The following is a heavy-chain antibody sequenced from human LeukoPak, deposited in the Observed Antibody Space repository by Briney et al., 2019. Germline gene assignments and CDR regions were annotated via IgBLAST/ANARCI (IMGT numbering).Heavy chain of an antibody. V-gene: IGHV4-59*11. Sequence: PSETLSLTCTVSGGSISSHYWSWIRQPPGKGLEWIGYIYYSGSTNYNPSLKSRVTISVDTSKNQFSLKLSSVTAADTAVYYCAREASDKGSYYTNWFDPWGQGTLVTVSS. CDR3: AREASDKGSYYTNWFDP. D-gene: IGHD3-10*01. CDR1: GGSISSHY. J-gene: IGHJ5*02. CDR2: IYYSGST.